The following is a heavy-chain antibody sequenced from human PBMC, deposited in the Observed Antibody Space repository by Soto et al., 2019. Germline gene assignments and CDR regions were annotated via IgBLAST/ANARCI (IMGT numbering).Heavy chain of an antibody. CDR1: GGTFNSHT. V-gene: IGHV1-69*12. CDR2: IMPMFGGT. D-gene: IGHD2-2*01. CDR3: AGEGVTSSMSVPWMGYHSYGLDV. Sequence: QVQLVQSGAEVKKPGSSVKVSCRAPGGTFNSHTISWVRQAPGQGLEWMGGIMPMFGGTNYARKFQGRLTMTANESTTTAYVEVSGLTSEDTAVYYCAGEGVTSSMSVPWMGYHSYGLDVWGQGTTVIVSS. J-gene: IGHJ6*02.